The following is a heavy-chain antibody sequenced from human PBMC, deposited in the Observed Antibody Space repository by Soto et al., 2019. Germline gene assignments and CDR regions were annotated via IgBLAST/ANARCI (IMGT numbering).Heavy chain of an antibody. CDR3: AKDRESIATRSIDY. J-gene: IGHJ4*02. D-gene: IGHD6-6*01. CDR1: GFTFSSYA. Sequence: EVQLLESGGGLVQPGGSLRLSCAASGFTFSSYAMSWVRQAPGKGLEWVSGISGSGVSTYYADSVKGRFTISRVNSKSTLYLQMNRLRAEDTAVYYCAKDRESIATRSIDYWGQGTLVTVSS. V-gene: IGHV3-23*01. CDR2: ISGSGVST.